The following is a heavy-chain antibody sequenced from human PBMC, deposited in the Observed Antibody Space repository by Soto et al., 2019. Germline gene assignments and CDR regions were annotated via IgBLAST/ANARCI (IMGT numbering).Heavy chain of an antibody. CDR3: ARHLYDSDTDTNFQYGLDT. CDR1: W. Sequence: WSSCMRQKKGRGLYWMGRIDSSDSQTYYSPSFRGHVTISATKSITTVFLQWSSLRASDTAMYYCARHLYDSDTDTNFQYGLDTWGQRISGSVSS. J-gene: IGHJ6*02. V-gene: IGHV5-10-1*01. CDR2: IDSSDSQT. D-gene: IGHD3-22*01.